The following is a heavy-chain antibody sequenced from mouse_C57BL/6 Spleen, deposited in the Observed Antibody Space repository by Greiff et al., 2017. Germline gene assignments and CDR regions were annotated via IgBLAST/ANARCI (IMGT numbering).Heavy chain of an antibody. CDR1: GYTFTSYW. J-gene: IGHJ2*01. CDR2: IDPSDSYT. D-gene: IGHD2-4*01. CDR3: ARVYDYDVKYFDY. V-gene: IGHV1-50*01. Sequence: QVQLQQSGAELVKPGASVKLSCKASGYTFTSYWMQWVKQRPGQGLEWIGEIDPSDSYTNYNQKFKGKATLTVDTSSSTAYMQLSSLTSEDSAVYYCARVYDYDVKYFDYWGQGTTLTVSS.